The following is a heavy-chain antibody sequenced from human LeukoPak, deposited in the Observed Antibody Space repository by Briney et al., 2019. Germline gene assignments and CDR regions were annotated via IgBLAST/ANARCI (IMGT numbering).Heavy chain of an antibody. CDR2: INSDGSST. J-gene: IGHJ4*02. CDR1: GFTFSSYW. V-gene: IGHV3-74*01. Sequence: GGSLRLACEPCGFTFSSYWMHWVRQAPGKGLVWVSRINSDGSSTSCAGPVKGRFSISRDNAKNTLYLQMNSLRAEDTAVYYCARGYYDSSGYSPDYWGQGTLVTVSS. D-gene: IGHD3-22*01. CDR3: ARGYYDSSGYSPDY.